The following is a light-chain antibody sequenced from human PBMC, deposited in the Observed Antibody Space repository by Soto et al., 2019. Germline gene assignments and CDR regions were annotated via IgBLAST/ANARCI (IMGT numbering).Light chain of an antibody. CDR1: SSDVGKYDY. J-gene: IGLJ2*01. V-gene: IGLV2-8*01. Sequence: QSALTQPPSASGSPGQSVTISCTGTSSDVGKYDYVSWFQHHPGKAPKLIIYEVSKRPSGVPDRFSGSKSGSTASLTISGLQAEDEADYYCSSYTSSSTVVFGGGTKLTVL. CDR2: EVS. CDR3: SSYTSSSTVV.